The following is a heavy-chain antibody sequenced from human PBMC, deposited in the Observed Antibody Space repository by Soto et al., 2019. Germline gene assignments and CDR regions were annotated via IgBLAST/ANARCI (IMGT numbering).Heavy chain of an antibody. V-gene: IGHV4-4*07. CDR2: MYITGTT. CDR1: GGSISSHY. Sequence: SETLSLTCTVSGGSISSHYWSWIRQPAGKELEWIGRMYITGTTSYNPSLKSRVSMSLDSSRNQFSLKLSSVTAADTAVYYCARDGGYTGYEQGNPFDIWGQGTKVT. J-gene: IGHJ3*02. D-gene: IGHD5-12*01. CDR3: ARDGGYTGYEQGNPFDI.